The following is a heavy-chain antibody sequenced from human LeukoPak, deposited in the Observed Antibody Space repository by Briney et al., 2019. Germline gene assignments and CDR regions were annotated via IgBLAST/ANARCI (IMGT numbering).Heavy chain of an antibody. V-gene: IGHV4-4*07. CDR2: IYTSGST. CDR3: ARTRTGTITMVRGGTPPCWFDP. Sequence: SETLSLTCTVSGGSISSYYWSWIRQPAGKGLEWIGRIYTSGSTNYNPSLKSRVTMSVDTSKNQFSLKLSSVTAADTAVYYCARTRTGTITMVRGGTPPCWFDPWGQGTLVTVSS. J-gene: IGHJ5*02. D-gene: IGHD3-10*01. CDR1: GGSISSYY.